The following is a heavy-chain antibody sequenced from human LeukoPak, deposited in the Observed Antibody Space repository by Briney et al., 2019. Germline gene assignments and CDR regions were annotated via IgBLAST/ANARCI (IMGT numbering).Heavy chain of an antibody. V-gene: IGHV3-48*02. CDR1: GFPFGSYV. Sequence: GGSLRLSCEGSGFPFGSYVMSWVRQAPGKGLEWIAYINHNAEMIFYPDFVKGRFTISRDNPKKSLYLQMNALRYEDTAIYYCAKDQTLPVPYYFDYWGQGTLVTVSS. CDR2: INHNAEMI. CDR3: AKDQTLPVPYYFDY. J-gene: IGHJ4*02. D-gene: IGHD1-14*01.